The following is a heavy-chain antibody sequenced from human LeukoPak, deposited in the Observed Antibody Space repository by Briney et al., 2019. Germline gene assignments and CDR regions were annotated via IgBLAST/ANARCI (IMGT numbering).Heavy chain of an antibody. CDR3: SRALVREGYTSRAFDM. D-gene: IGHD5-24*01. J-gene: IGHJ3*02. CDR1: GYTFAGYF. V-gene: IGHV1-2*02. Sequence: ASVKVSCKASGYTFAGYFIHWVRQAPGQGLEWMGWINPDSGAANYAQKFLNRVAMTRDTSISTAYMELSGLSSDDTAVYYCSRALVREGYTSRAFDMWGQGTVVTVSS. CDR2: INPDSGAA.